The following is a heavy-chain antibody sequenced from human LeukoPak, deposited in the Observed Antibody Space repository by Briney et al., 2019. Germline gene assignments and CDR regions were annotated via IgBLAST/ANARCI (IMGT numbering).Heavy chain of an antibody. CDR3: NTFNWNSPFDY. CDR1: GFTFSDAR. Sequence: GGSLRLSCTAPGFTFSDARVTWVRQAPGKGLEWVGRIRSKTSGGTTDYAAPVNGRFTISRDDSKNTIFLQMNSLKTEDTAVYYCNTFNWNSPFDYWGQGTLVTVSS. CDR2: IRSKTSGGTT. V-gene: IGHV3-15*01. J-gene: IGHJ4*02. D-gene: IGHD1-20*01.